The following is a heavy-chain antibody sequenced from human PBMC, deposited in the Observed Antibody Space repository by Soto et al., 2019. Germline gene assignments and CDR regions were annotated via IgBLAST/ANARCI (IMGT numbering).Heavy chain of an antibody. CDR3: VRRRVAATGIEWFDP. D-gene: IGHD6-13*01. J-gene: IGHJ5*02. CDR2: INAANGDT. V-gene: IGHV1-3*01. CDR1: GYTFTSYG. Sequence: ASVKVSCKASGYTFTSYGIHWVRQAPGQRLEWMGWINAANGDTKYSPKFQGRVTITRDTSASTAYIELSSLRSEDTAVYYCVRRRVAATGIEWFDPWGQGTLVTVSS.